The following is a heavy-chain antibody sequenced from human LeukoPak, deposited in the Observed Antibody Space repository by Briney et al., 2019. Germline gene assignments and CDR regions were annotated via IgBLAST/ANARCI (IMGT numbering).Heavy chain of an antibody. CDR1: GGSISSYY. Sequence: PSETLSLTCTVSGGSISSYYRSWIRQPPGKGLEWIGYIYYTGSTNYNPSLKSRVTISVDTSKNQFSLKLSSVTAADTAVYYCARDKRDSSSFDYWGQGTLVTVSS. CDR3: ARDKRDSSSFDY. CDR2: IYYTGST. V-gene: IGHV4-59*01. J-gene: IGHJ4*02. D-gene: IGHD6-6*01.